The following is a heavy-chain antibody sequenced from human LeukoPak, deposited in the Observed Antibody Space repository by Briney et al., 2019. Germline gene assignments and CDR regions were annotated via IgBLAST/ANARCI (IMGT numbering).Heavy chain of an antibody. J-gene: IGHJ4*02. D-gene: IGHD2-2*01. V-gene: IGHV3-7*01. Sequence: GGSLRLSCAASGFTFSRSWMNWVRQVPGKGLEWVANIKEDGGEKYYLDSVKGRFTISRDNAKNSMYLRMNSLRAEDTAVYYCARINTDQYSTSDFWGQGTLVTVSS. CDR3: ARINTDQYSTSDF. CDR2: IKEDGGEK. CDR1: GFTFSRSW.